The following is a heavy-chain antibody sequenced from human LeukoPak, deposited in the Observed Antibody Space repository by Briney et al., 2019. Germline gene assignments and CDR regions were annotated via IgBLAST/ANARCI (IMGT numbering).Heavy chain of an antibody. CDR3: ARCYDFWSGYHD. D-gene: IGHD3-3*01. Sequence: SETLSLTCAVYGGSFSGYYWSWIRQPPGKGLEWIGEINHSGSTNYNPSLKSRVTISVDTSKSQFSLKLSSVTAADTAVYYCARCYDFWSGYHDWGQGTLVTVSS. CDR1: GGSFSGYY. J-gene: IGHJ4*02. V-gene: IGHV4-34*01. CDR2: INHSGST.